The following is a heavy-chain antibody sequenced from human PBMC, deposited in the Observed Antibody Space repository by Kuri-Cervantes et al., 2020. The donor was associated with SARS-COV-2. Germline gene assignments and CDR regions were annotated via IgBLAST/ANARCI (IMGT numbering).Heavy chain of an antibody. Sequence: GGSLRLSCAASGFTFSSYAMHWVRQAPGKGLEWVAVISYDGSNKYYADSVKGRFSISRDNSKNTLYLQMNSLRAEDTAVYYCAKDRAKLTRKTSPHNWFDPWGQGTLVTVSS. D-gene: IGHD1-14*01. CDR2: ISYDGSNK. CDR3: AKDRAKLTRKTSPHNWFDP. J-gene: IGHJ5*02. V-gene: IGHV3-30*07. CDR1: GFTFSSYA.